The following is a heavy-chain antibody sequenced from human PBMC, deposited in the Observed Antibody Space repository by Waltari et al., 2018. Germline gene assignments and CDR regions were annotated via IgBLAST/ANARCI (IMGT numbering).Heavy chain of an antibody. D-gene: IGHD2-15*01. Sequence: QVQLQQSGPGLVKPSQTLSLTCTVPGGSTSSRDYYWSWIRQPPGKGLEWIGYIYYSGNTYYNPSLESRVSISIDTSKNQFSLRLTSVTPADTAVYFCARDVVAAPNYMDVWGKGTTVTVSS. V-gene: IGHV4-30-4*08. J-gene: IGHJ6*03. CDR1: GGSTSSRDYY. CDR2: IYYSGNT. CDR3: ARDVVAAPNYMDV.